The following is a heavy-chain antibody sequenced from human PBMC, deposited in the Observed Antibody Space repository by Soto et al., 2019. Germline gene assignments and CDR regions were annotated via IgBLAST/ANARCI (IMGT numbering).Heavy chain of an antibody. CDR1: GGTFSSYA. CDR2: IIPIFGTA. Sequence: SVKVSCKASGGTFSSYAISWVRQAPGQGLEWMGGIIPIFGTANYAQKFQGRVTITADKSTGTAYMELNSLRSEDTAVYYCVRDSPIGSTFSGYDGIDYWGQ. D-gene: IGHD5-12*01. J-gene: IGHJ4*01. CDR3: VRDSPIGSTFSGYDGIDY. V-gene: IGHV1-69*06.